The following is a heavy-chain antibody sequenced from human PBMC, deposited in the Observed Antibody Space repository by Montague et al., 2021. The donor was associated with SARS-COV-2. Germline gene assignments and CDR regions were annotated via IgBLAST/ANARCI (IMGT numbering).Heavy chain of an antibody. CDR1: GLSVTSDCCS. CDR2: VYYSGST. V-gene: IGHV4-31*03. CDR3: ARGFDY. J-gene: IGHJ4*02. Sequence: TLSLTCTVSGLSVTSDCCSWSWIRQHPGRDLEWFGYVYYSGSTYYNPSLKSRVTISVDTSKNQFSLKLSSVTAADTAVYYCARGFDYWGQGTLVTVSS.